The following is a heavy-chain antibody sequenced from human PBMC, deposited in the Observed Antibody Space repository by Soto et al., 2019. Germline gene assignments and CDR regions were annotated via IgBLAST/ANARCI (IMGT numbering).Heavy chain of an antibody. Sequence: ASVKVSCKASGYTFTSYGISWVRQAPGQGREWMGWISAYNGNTNYAQKLQGRVTMTTDTSTSTAYMELRSLRSDDTAVYYCARVESSWYSSSWYYFDYWGQGXLVTVYS. V-gene: IGHV1-18*04. J-gene: IGHJ4*02. CDR2: ISAYNGNT. D-gene: IGHD6-13*01. CDR1: GYTFTSYG. CDR3: ARVESSWYSSSWYYFDY.